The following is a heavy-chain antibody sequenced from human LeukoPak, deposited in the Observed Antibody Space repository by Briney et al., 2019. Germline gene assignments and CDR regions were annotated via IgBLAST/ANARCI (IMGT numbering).Heavy chain of an antibody. J-gene: IGHJ6*03. CDR2: IYYSGST. CDR3: ARSVEGYCSGGSCYSYYYYMDV. D-gene: IGHD2-15*01. V-gene: IGHV4-59*01. Sequence: SETLSLTCTVSGGSISSYYWSWIRQPPPKGLEWIGYIYYSGSTNYNPSLKSRVTISVDTSKNQISLNLSSVTAADTAVYYCARSVEGYCSGGSCYSYYYYMDVWGKGTTVTVSS. CDR1: GGSISSYY.